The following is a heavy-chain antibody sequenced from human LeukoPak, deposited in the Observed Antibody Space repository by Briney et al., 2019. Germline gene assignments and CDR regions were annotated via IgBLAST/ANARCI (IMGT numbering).Heavy chain of an antibody. Sequence: SETLSLTCTVSGGSISSYYWSWIRQPPGKGLEVIGYIYYSGSTNYNPSLKRPVTISVDTAKNQFSLTLTYVPAADTAVYYCASLLWPGYYYYYRMDVWGQGPTVTVS. CDR3: ASLLWPGYYYYYRMDV. V-gene: IGHV4-59*08. CDR2: IYYSGST. J-gene: IGHJ6*02. D-gene: IGHD2/OR15-2a*01. CDR1: GGSISSYY.